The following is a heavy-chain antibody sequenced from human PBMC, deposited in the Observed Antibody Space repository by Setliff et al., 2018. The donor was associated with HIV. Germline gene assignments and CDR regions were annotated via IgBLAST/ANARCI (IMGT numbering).Heavy chain of an antibody. CDR3: ARHDTEYSSYPIDY. D-gene: IGHD6-6*01. Sequence: PSETLSLTCTVSGGFISSSIYYWGWIRQPPGKGLEWIGFIYYSGSTYYYGGSTYYNPSLKSRVTISVDTSKNQFSLKLSSVTAADTAVYYCARHDTEYSSYPIDYWGQGNLVTVSS. CDR2: IYYSGSTYYYGGST. CDR1: GGFISSSIYY. J-gene: IGHJ4*02. V-gene: IGHV4-39*01.